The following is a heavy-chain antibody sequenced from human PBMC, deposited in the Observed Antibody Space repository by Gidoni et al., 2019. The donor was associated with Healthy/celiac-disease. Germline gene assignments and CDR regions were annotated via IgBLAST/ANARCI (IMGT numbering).Heavy chain of an antibody. D-gene: IGHD6-6*01. CDR1: GFTFSSYA. V-gene: IGHV3-23*01. CDR3: AKNPLYYSSSSEGY. J-gene: IGHJ4*02. Sequence: EVQLLESGGGLVQPGGSLRLSCAASGFTFSSYALSWVRQAPGKGLEWVSAISGSGGSTYYADSVKGRFTISRDNSKNTLYLQMNSLRAEDTAVYYCAKNPLYYSSSSEGYWGQGTLVTVSS. CDR2: ISGSGGST.